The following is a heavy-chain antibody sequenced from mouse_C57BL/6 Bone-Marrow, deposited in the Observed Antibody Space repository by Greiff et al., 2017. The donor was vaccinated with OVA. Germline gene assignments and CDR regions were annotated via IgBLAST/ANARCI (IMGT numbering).Heavy chain of an antibody. J-gene: IGHJ3*01. CDR2: IHPNSGST. CDR1: GYTFTSYW. CDR3: TRRYYSNYLAWFAY. D-gene: IGHD2-5*01. Sequence: QVQLQQPGAELVKPGASVKLSCKASGYTFTSYWMHWVKQRPGQGLEWIGMIHPNSGSTNYNEKFKSKATLTVDKSSSTAYMQLSSLTSEDAAVYYCTRRYYSNYLAWFAYWGQGTLVTVSA. V-gene: IGHV1-64*01.